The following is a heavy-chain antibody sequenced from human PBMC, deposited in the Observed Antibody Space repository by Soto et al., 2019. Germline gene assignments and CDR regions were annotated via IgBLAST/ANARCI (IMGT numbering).Heavy chain of an antibody. J-gene: IGHJ6*03. Sequence: ASVKVSCKASGYTFTTYDISWVRQAPGQGLEWMGWISAFNGNTNYAQKLQGRVTMTTDTSTSTAYMELRSLRSDDTAVYYCARAVSHFYNYYYMAVWGKGTTVTVSS. CDR3: ARAVSHFYNYYYMAV. V-gene: IGHV1-18*01. D-gene: IGHD2-8*01. CDR1: GYTFTTYD. CDR2: ISAFNGNT.